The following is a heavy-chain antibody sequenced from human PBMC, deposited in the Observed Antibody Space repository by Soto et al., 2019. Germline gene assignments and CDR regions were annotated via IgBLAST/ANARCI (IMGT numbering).Heavy chain of an antibody. CDR2: IYYSGRT. Sequence: SETLSLTCTVSGASISSYYCSWIRQPPGKGLEWIGYIYYSGRTNYNPSLKSRVTISVDTSKNQFSLKLDSVTAADTAVYYCATTYCTNGVCYSVFFDYWGQGTLVTVSS. J-gene: IGHJ4*02. CDR3: ATTYCTNGVCYSVFFDY. CDR1: GASISSYY. V-gene: IGHV4-59*01. D-gene: IGHD2-8*01.